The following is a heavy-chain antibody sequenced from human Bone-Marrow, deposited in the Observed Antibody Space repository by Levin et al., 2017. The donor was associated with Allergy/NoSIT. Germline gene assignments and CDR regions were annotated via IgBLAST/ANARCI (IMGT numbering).Heavy chain of an antibody. CDR2: ISYDGSNK. Sequence: SCAASGFTFSSYGMHWVRQAPGKGLEWVAVISYDGSNKYYADSVKGRFTISRDNSKNTLYLQMNSLRAEDTAVYYCAKDLYCISTSCRQTPHYYYYYYGMDVWGQGTTVTVSS. V-gene: IGHV3-30*18. CDR3: AKDLYCISTSCRQTPHYYYYYYGMDV. CDR1: GFTFSSYG. J-gene: IGHJ6*02. D-gene: IGHD2-2*01.